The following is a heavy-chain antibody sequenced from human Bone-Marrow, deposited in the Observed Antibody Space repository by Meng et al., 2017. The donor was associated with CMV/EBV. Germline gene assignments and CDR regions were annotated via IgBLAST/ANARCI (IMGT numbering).Heavy chain of an antibody. CDR2: IYYSGST. Sequence: SETLSLTCTVSGGSISSYYWSWIRQPPKKGLEWIGYIYYSGSTNYNPSLKSRVTISVDTSKNQFSLKLSSVTAADTAVYYCARMGYYDFWSGFYGMDVWGQGTTVTVSS. D-gene: IGHD3-3*01. V-gene: IGHV4-59*01. J-gene: IGHJ6*02. CDR3: ARMGYYDFWSGFYGMDV. CDR1: GGSISSYY.